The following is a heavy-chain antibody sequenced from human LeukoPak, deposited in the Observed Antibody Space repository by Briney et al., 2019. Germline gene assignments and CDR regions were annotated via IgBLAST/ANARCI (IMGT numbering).Heavy chain of an antibody. CDR2: ISSSGSTI. J-gene: IGHJ3*02. CDR1: GFTFSDYY. D-gene: IGHD1-26*01. CDR3: AREEWAKEAFDI. V-gene: IGHV3-11*01. Sequence: GGSLRLSCAASGFTFSDYYMSWIRQAPGKGLEWVSYISSSGSTIYYADSVKGRFTISRDDAKNSLYLQMNSLRAEDTAVDYCAREEWAKEAFDIWGQGTMVTVSS.